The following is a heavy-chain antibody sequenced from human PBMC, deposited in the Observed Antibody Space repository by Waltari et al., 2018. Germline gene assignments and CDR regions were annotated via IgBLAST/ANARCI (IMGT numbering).Heavy chain of an antibody. V-gene: IGHV4-34*02. J-gene: IGHJ4*02. D-gene: IGHD2-21*02. CDR2: IDHGGST. CDR3: ARHFFTMTADYFDS. Sequence: QVELQQWGARFLKPSETLSLTCAVSGGSFSGYYWTWTRQPPGKGLAWIGDIDHGGSTNYKPSLWSRVTMSLDTSRGQFSLKLASVTAADMAIYYCARHFFTMTADYFDSWGQGTPVSVSS. CDR1: GGSFSGYY.